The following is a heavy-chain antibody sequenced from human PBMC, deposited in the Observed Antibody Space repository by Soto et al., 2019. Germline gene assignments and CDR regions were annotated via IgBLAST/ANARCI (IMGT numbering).Heavy chain of an antibody. J-gene: IGHJ3*02. Sequence: GESLKISCKGSGYSFTSYWIGWVRQMPGKGLEWMGIIYPGDSDTRYSPSFQGQVTISADKSISTAYLQWSSLKASDTAMYYCARQQAGYSSGWYEGSAFDIWGQGKMVTVSS. CDR1: GYSFTSYW. D-gene: IGHD6-19*01. CDR2: IYPGDSDT. V-gene: IGHV5-51*01. CDR3: ARQQAGYSSGWYEGSAFDI.